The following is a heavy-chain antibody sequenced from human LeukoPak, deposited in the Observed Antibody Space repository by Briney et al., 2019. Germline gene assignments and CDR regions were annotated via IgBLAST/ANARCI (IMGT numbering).Heavy chain of an antibody. Sequence: ASVKVSCKASGYTFINYFIHWVRQAPGQGLEWMGGIIPIFGTANYAQKFQGRVTITADESTSTAYMELSSLRSEDTAVYYCARESGSYSALNWFDPWGQGTQVTVSS. J-gene: IGHJ5*02. CDR1: GYTFINYF. V-gene: IGHV1-69*13. D-gene: IGHD1-26*01. CDR3: ARESGSYSALNWFDP. CDR2: IIPIFGTA.